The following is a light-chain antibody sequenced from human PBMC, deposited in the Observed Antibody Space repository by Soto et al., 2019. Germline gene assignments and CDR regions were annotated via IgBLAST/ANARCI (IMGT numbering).Light chain of an antibody. CDR1: STDFVSYNR. CDR3: RLYTSENTYV. V-gene: IGLV2-18*01. Sequence: QCSLTQAPSVSGPPGQSVTISCTGTSTDFVSYNRVSWYQQPPGTAPKLIIYEASNRPSGVPDRFSGSKSGNTASLTISGLQAADEADYYCRLYTSENTYVFGTGTKVTVL. CDR2: EAS. J-gene: IGLJ1*01.